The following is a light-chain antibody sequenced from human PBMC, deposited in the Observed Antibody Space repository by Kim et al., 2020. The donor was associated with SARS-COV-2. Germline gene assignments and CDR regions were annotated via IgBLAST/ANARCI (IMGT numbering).Light chain of an antibody. V-gene: IGKV1-33*01. CDR2: DAS. CDR1: RDIGNN. J-gene: IGKJ4*01. Sequence: DIQMTQSPSSLTASVGDRVTITCQASRDIGNNLNWYQQKPGKAPKVLIYDASNVQTGVPSRFSGTGSGTEFTFIITSLQPEDVATYYCQQFDNLSLTFGGGTKVDIK. CDR3: QQFDNLSLT.